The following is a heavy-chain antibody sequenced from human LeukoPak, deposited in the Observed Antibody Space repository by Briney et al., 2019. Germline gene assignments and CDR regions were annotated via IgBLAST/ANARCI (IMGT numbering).Heavy chain of an antibody. CDR3: AYNYYGSGSHTCDY. D-gene: IGHD3-10*01. V-gene: IGHV3-7*03. CDR2: IKTDGSEK. J-gene: IGHJ4*02. Sequence: AGGSLRLSCEGSGFTFSNYWMSWVRQAPGKGLEWVANIKTDGSEKYYVDSVKGRFTISRDNAKNSLYLQMNSLRAEDTAVYYCAYNYYGSGSHTCDYWGQGTLVTVSS. CDR1: GFTFSNYW.